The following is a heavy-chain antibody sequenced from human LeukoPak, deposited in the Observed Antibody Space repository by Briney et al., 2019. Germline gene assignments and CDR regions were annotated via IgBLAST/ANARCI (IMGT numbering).Heavy chain of an antibody. V-gene: IGHV3-21*01. CDR3: ARGTVTTIYYYYYMDV. J-gene: IGHJ6*03. Sequence: KPGGSLRLSCAASGFTFDDYAMHWVRQAPGKGLEWVSSISSSSSYIYYADSVKGRFTISRDNAKNSLYLQMNSLRAEDTAVYYCARGTVTTIYYYYYMDVWGKGTTVTVSS. CDR2: ISSSSSYI. CDR1: GFTFDDYA. D-gene: IGHD4-17*01.